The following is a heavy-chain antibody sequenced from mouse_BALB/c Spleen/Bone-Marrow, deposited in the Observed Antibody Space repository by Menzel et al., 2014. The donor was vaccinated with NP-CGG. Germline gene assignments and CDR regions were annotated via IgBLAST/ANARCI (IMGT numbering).Heavy chain of an antibody. Sequence: EVMLVESGGGLVQPGGSRKLSCAASGFTFSSFGMHWVRQAPERGLEWVAYISSGTSTIYYADTVKGRFTISRDNPKNTLFLQMTSLRSEGTAIYYCARDDGYYIRNAMDYWGQGTSVTVSS. V-gene: IGHV5-17*02. J-gene: IGHJ4*01. CDR2: ISSGTSTI. CDR3: ARDDGYYIRNAMDY. D-gene: IGHD2-3*01. CDR1: GFTFSSFG.